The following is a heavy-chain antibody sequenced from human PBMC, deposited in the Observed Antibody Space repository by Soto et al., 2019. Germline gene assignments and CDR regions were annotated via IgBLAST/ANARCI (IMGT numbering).Heavy chain of an antibody. Sequence: GGSLRLSCAASGFTFSSYGMHWVRQAPGKGLEWVSAIWCGGGSTYYADSVKGRFTISRDNSKNTLYLQMNSLRAEDTAVYYCAKDVRQQLVRNWFDPWGQGTLVTVSS. V-gene: IGHV3-23*01. CDR2: IWCGGGST. D-gene: IGHD6-13*01. CDR1: GFTFSSYG. CDR3: AKDVRQQLVRNWFDP. J-gene: IGHJ5*02.